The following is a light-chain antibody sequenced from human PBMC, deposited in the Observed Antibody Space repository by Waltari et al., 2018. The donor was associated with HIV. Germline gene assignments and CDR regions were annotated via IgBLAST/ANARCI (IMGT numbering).Light chain of an antibody. J-gene: IGLJ3*02. V-gene: IGLV1-51*01. CDR3: GTWDSSLSAVV. Sequence: QSVLTQPPSVSAAPGQKVTISCSGRNSNIGNNYVSWYQQIPGTAPKLLIYENNKRPSGIPDRFSGSKSDTSATLGITGLQTGDEADYRCGTWDSSLSAVVFGGGTKLTVL. CDR2: ENN. CDR1: NSNIGNNY.